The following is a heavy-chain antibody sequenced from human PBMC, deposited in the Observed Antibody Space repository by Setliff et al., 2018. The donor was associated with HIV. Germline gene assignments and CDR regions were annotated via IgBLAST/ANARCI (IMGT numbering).Heavy chain of an antibody. CDR2: ISGSGGST. J-gene: IGHJ3*02. CDR1: GLTFNTYA. D-gene: IGHD5-12*01. CDR3: AKGRYGGYDWGTLDI. V-gene: IGHV3-23*01. Sequence: GGSLRLSCAASGLTFNTYAMSWVRQAPGKGLEWVSVISGSGGSTFYADSVKGRFTISRDNSKNTLYLQMNGLRVEDTAVYYCAKGRYGGYDWGTLDIWGQGTMVTVSS.